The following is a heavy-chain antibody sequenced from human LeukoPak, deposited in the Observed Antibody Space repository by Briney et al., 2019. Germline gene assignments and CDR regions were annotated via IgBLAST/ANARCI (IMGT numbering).Heavy chain of an antibody. J-gene: IGHJ3*02. V-gene: IGHV3-7*01. CDR3: ARDWGVDIVATIRAFDI. CDR1: GFPFSSLW. D-gene: IGHD5-12*01. Sequence: GGSLRLSCAASGFPFSSLWLSWLPQAPGKGREWWANIKQDGSEKYYVASVKGRFTISRDNAKNSLYLQMNSLRAEDTAVYYCARDWGVDIVATIRAFDIWGQGTMVTVSS. CDR2: IKQDGSEK.